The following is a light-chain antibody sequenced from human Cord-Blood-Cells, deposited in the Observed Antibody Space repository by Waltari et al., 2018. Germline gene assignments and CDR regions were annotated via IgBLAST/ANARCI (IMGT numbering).Light chain of an antibody. V-gene: IGLV4-69*01. CDR1: SGHSSYA. J-gene: IGLJ2*01. CDR2: LNSDGSH. CDR3: HTWGTGIQV. Sequence: QLVLTQSPSASASLGASVKLTCTLSSGHSSYAIAWHQQQPEKGPRYLMKLNSDGSHSKGDGFPDHFSGSNSGAERYLTISSLQSEDEADYYCHTWGTGIQVFGGGTKLTVL.